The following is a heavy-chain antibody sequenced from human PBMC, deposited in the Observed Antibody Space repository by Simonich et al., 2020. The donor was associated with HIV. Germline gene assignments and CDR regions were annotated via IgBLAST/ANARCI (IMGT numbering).Heavy chain of an antibody. D-gene: IGHD5-12*01. CDR3: ARGLDYYFDY. J-gene: IGHJ4*02. V-gene: IGHV1-18*01. CDR1: GYTFRSYG. Sequence: QVNLVQSGAGVRKPGASVKVSCKASGYTFRSYGISWLRQAPGQGLEWMGWITAYNGNTNYAQKFQGRVTMTADTSTTTAYMELRSLRSDDTAVYYCARGLDYYFDYWGQGTLVTVSS. CDR2: ITAYNGNT.